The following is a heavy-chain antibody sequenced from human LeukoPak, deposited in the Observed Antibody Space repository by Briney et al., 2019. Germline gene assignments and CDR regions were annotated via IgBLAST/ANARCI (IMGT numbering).Heavy chain of an antibody. J-gene: IGHJ6*03. CDR1: GGSISSGDYY. CDR3: ARHYYDSSGYYYYYYMDV. V-gene: IGHV4-30-4*08. Sequence: SQTLSLTCTVSGGSISSGDYYWSWIRQPPGKGLEWIGYIYYSGSTYYNPSLKSRVTISVDTSKNQFSLKLSPVTAADTAVYYCARHYYDSSGYYYYYYMDVWGKGTTVTVSS. CDR2: IYYSGST. D-gene: IGHD3-22*01.